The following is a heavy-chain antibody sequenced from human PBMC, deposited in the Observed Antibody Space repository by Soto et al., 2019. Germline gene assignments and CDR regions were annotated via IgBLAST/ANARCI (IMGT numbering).Heavy chain of an antibody. Sequence: QVQLVQSGAEVKKPGSPVKVSCKASGGTFSSYTISWVRQAPGQGLEWMGRIIPILGIANYAQKFQGRVTITADKATSTAYMELSSVRSEDTAVYYCARASSYYYYMDVWGKGTTVTVSS. CDR1: GGTFSSYT. CDR2: IIPILGIA. D-gene: IGHD2-2*01. J-gene: IGHJ6*03. CDR3: ARASSYYYYMDV. V-gene: IGHV1-69*02.